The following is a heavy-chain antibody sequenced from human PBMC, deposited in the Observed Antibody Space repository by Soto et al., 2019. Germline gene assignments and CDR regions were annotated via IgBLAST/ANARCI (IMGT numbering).Heavy chain of an antibody. Sequence: PGGSLRLSCAASGFTFSSYAMHWVRQAPGKGLEWVAVISYDGSNKYYADSVKGRFTISRDNSKNTLYLQMNSLRAEDTAVCYCARDRAYNWNLYGMDVWGQGTTVTVSS. CDR3: ARDRAYNWNLYGMDV. D-gene: IGHD1-20*01. V-gene: IGHV3-30-3*01. CDR2: ISYDGSNK. J-gene: IGHJ6*02. CDR1: GFTFSSYA.